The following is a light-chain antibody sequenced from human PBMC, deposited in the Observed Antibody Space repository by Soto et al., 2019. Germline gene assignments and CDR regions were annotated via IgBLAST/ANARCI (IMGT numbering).Light chain of an antibody. J-gene: IGKJ4*01. V-gene: IGKV3-15*01. CDR3: QKYNHWPPLT. Sequence: EIVMTQSPATLSVSPGERATLSCRASQSVGRNLAWYQQKPGQAPRLLIYGASTRATGIPARFSGSGSGTEFTLTLSSLQSEDFAIYSCQKYNHWPPLTFGGGTKVEIK. CDR1: QSVGRN. CDR2: GAS.